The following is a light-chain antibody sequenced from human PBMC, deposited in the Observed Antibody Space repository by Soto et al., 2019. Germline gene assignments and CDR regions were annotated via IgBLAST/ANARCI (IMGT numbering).Light chain of an antibody. Sequence: EIVLTQSPGTLSLSPGERATLSCRASQSVSSGYLAWYQHKPGQAPRLLIYDASSRATGIPDRFSGSGSGTDFTLTISRLEPEDFAVYYCQQYGSSPAFGGGTEVEIK. CDR3: QQYGSSPA. CDR2: DAS. CDR1: QSVSSGY. V-gene: IGKV3-20*01. J-gene: IGKJ4*01.